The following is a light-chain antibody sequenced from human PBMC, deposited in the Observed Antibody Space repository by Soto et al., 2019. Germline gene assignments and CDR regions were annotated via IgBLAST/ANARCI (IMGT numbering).Light chain of an antibody. CDR1: LSLSSRY. CDR3: PDCAHPPWT. CDR2: GGS. J-gene: IGKJ1*01. V-gene: IGKV3-20*01. Sequence: IVVTESPGTLSIKTGERATPSCKATLSLSSRYIAWYQQKPGQAPRLLIYGGSSRATGIPDRFSGSGSGTEFTLPITSVEAEDFAVYDCPDCAHPPWTSDHGSKV.